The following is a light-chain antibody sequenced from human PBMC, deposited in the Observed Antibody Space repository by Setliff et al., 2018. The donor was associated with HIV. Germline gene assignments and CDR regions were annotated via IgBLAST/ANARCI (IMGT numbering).Light chain of an antibody. CDR3: SSFAGKDNLI. V-gene: IGLV2-8*01. CDR2: DVT. Sequence: QSALTQPPSASGSPGQSVTISCTGSSSDIGRYNSVSWYQQHPDKAPKLIIFDVTARPSGVPDRFSGSKSAITAPLTISGLQSDDEADYFCSSFAGKDNLIFGSGTKVT. J-gene: IGLJ1*01. CDR1: SSDIGRYNS.